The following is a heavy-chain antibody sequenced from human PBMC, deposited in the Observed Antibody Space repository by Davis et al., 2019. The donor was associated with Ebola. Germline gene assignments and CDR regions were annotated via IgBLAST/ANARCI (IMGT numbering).Heavy chain of an antibody. V-gene: IGHV1-8*02. CDR2: MNPNSGNT. J-gene: IGHJ6*02. Sequence: ASVQVSCKASGGTFSSYAISWVRHAPGQGLEWMGWMNPNSGNTGYAQKFQGRVTMTRNTSISTAYMELSSLRSEDTAVYYCARVYPWSAAPDYYYGMDVWGQGTTVTVSS. CDR3: ARVYPWSAAPDYYYGMDV. CDR1: GGTFSSYA. D-gene: IGHD2-2*02.